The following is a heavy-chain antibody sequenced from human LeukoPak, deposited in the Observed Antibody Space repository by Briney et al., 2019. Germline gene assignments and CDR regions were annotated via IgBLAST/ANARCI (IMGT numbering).Heavy chain of an antibody. Sequence: SETLSLTCAVSGGSISSSNWWSWVRQPPGKGLEWIGEIYHSGSTNYNPSLKSRVTISVDKSKNQFSLKLSSVTAADTAVYYCARAPLWFGESYAFDIWGQGTMVTVSS. V-gene: IGHV4-4*02. CDR3: ARAPLWFGESYAFDI. CDR1: GGSISSSNW. CDR2: IYHSGST. J-gene: IGHJ3*02. D-gene: IGHD3-10*01.